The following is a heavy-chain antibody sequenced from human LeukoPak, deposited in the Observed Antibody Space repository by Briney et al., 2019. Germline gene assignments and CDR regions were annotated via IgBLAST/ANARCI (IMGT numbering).Heavy chain of an antibody. CDR2: ISYDGSNK. CDR3: ARDFRFGELPDDY. D-gene: IGHD3-10*01. Sequence: SGGSLRLSCAASGFTFSSYAMHWVRQAPGKGLEWVAVISYDGSNKYYADSVKGRFTISRDNSKNTLYLQMNNLRAEDTAVYYCARDFRFGELPDDYWGQGTLVTVSS. J-gene: IGHJ4*02. V-gene: IGHV3-30-3*01. CDR1: GFTFSSYA.